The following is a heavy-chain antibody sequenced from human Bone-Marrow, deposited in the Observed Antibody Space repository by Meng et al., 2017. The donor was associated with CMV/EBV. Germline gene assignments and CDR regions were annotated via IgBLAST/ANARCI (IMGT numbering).Heavy chain of an antibody. J-gene: IGHJ4*02. D-gene: IGHD3-16*01. V-gene: IGHV1-46*01. CDR1: GGTFSSYT. Sequence: GESLKISCKASGGTFSSYTISWVRQAPGQGLEWMGIINPSGGSTSYAQKFQGRVTMTRDTSTSTVYMELSSLRSEDTAVYYCASLGVTGTGDYWGQGTLVTVSS. CDR3: ASLGVTGTGDY. CDR2: INPSGGST.